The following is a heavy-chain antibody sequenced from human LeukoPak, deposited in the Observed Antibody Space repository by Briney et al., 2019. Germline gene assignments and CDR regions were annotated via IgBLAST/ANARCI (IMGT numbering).Heavy chain of an antibody. CDR3: AKDQGRFWSGYYTYEAFDI. CDR2: ISYDGSNK. D-gene: IGHD3-3*01. Sequence: GGSLRLSCAASGFTFSSYDIHWVRQAPGKGLEWVAVISYDGSNKYYADSVKGRFTISRDNSKNTLYLQMNSLRAEDTAVYYCAKDQGRFWSGYYTYEAFDIWGQGTMVTVSS. CDR1: GFTFSSYD. J-gene: IGHJ3*02. V-gene: IGHV3-30*18.